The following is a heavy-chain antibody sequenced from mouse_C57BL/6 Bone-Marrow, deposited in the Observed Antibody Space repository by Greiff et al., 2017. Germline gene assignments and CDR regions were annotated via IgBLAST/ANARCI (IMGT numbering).Heavy chain of an antibody. CDR2: IDPANGNT. D-gene: IGHD1-2*01. V-gene: IGHV14-3*01. J-gene: IGHJ4*01. Sequence: EVQLQQSVAELVRPGASVKLSCTASGFNIKNTYMHWVKQRPEQGLEWIGRIDPANGNTKYAPKFQGKATIPADTSSNTAYLQLSSLPSEDTAIYYCAAAGVTTAIDYAMDYWGQGTSVTVSS. CDR3: AAAGVTTAIDYAMDY. CDR1: GFNIKNTY.